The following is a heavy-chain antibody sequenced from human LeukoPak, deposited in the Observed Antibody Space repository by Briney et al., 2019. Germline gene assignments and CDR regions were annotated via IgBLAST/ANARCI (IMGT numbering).Heavy chain of an antibody. D-gene: IGHD6-19*01. J-gene: IGHJ4*02. CDR1: GFTFSSYA. Sequence: GGSLRLSCAASGFTFSSYAMHWVRQAPGKGLEWVGFISSKTYGATTIYAASVKGRFTISRDDSKSIAYLQVNSLETEDTALYYCSRSLGTGWYFDYWGQGALVTVSS. CDR3: SRSLGTGWYFDY. V-gene: IGHV3-49*04. CDR2: ISSKTYGATT.